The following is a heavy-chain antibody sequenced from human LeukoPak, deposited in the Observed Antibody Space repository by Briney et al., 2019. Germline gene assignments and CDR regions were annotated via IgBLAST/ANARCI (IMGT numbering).Heavy chain of an antibody. CDR2: ISYHGSNK. CDR1: RFTFSTHG. Sequence: GGSLRLSCGASRFTFSTHGMHWVRQAPGKGLEWVAVISYHGSNKHYADSVKGRFTISRDNSKNSLYLQMHSLRPEDTAVYYCARAYSGSFYEAFDFWGQGTMVTVSS. J-gene: IGHJ3*01. D-gene: IGHD1-26*01. CDR3: ARAYSGSFYEAFDF. V-gene: IGHV3-30-3*01.